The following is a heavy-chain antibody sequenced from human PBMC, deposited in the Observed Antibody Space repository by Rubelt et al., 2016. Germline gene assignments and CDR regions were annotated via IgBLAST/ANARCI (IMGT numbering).Heavy chain of an antibody. CDR3: ARDGGTYSPDGGRMWNFDY. D-gene: IGHD1-26*01. J-gene: IGHJ4*02. Sequence: QVELQQWGAGLLKPSETLSLTCDVYVGTFSGYYWNWIRQPPGKGLEWIGYIYYSGSTNYNPSLKSRVTISLDTSKNQFSLRLSSVTAADTAVYYCARDGGTYSPDGGRMWNFDYWGQGTLVTVSS. V-gene: IGHV4-34*11. CDR1: VGTFSGYY. CDR2: IYYSGST.